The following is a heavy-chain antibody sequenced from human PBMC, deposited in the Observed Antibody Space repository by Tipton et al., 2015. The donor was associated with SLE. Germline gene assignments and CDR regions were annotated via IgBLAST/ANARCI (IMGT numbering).Heavy chain of an antibody. CDR3: ARGQNHVDTATLFDS. D-gene: IGHD5-18*01. CDR2: IHYRGRT. CDR1: CGSVGESH. V-gene: IGHV4-59*02. J-gene: IGHJ4*02. Sequence: TLSLTCTISCGSVGESHWRWIWQPPGKGREWIGYIHYRGRTDYSPSLRSRVSISIDTSKNQFSLKLNSVTAADTGVYYCARGQNHVDTATLFDSWGQGTLVTVSS.